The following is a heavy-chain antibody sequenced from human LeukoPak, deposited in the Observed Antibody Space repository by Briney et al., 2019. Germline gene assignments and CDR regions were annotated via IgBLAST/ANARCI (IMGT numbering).Heavy chain of an antibody. D-gene: IGHD3-10*01. CDR2: IWYDGSNK. Sequence: GGSLRLSCAASGFTFSSYGMHWVRQAPGKGLEWVAVIWYDGSNKYYADSVKGRFTISRDNSKNTLYLQMNSLRAEDTAVYYCARTHYYGSGSSFDYWGQGTLVTVSS. CDR3: ARTHYYGSGSSFDY. CDR1: GFTFSSYG. V-gene: IGHV3-33*01. J-gene: IGHJ4*02.